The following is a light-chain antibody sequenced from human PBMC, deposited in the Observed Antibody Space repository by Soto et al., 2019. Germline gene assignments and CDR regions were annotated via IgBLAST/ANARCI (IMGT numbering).Light chain of an antibody. CDR2: DAS. CDR1: QSIHSW. J-gene: IGKJ2*01. CDR3: QQYHTYSYS. Sequence: DILMTQSPSALSASVGDSVTITCRASQSIHSWVAWYQQKPGKAPKLLIYDASTLEGGVSSRFGGSGAGTEFTLTICSLQPDDFATYYCQQYHTYSYSCGQGTKLEIK. V-gene: IGKV1-5*01.